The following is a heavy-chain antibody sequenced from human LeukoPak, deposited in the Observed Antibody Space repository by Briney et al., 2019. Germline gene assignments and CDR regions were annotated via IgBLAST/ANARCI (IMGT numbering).Heavy chain of an antibody. CDR1: GGSISSYY. V-gene: IGHV4-59*01. Sequence: SETLSLTCTVSGGSISSYYWSWIRQPPGKGLEWIGYIYYSGSTNYNPSLKSRVTISVDTSKNQFSLKLSSVTAADTAVYYCARALHDYGDYSPNWFDPWGQGTLVTVSS. J-gene: IGHJ5*02. CDR2: IYYSGST. D-gene: IGHD4-17*01. CDR3: ARALHDYGDYSPNWFDP.